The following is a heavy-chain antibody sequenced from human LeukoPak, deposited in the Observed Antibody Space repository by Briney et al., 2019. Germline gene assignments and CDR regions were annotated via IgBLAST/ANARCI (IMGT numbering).Heavy chain of an antibody. Sequence: EASVKVSCKASGGTFSSYAISWVRQAPGQGLEWMGRIIPILGIANYAQKFQGRVTITADKSTSTAYMELSSLRSEDTAVYYCARDRVVPAAQIDYWGQGTLVTVSS. J-gene: IGHJ4*02. V-gene: IGHV1-69*04. CDR1: GGTFSSYA. CDR3: ARDRVVPAAQIDY. CDR2: IIPILGIA. D-gene: IGHD2-2*01.